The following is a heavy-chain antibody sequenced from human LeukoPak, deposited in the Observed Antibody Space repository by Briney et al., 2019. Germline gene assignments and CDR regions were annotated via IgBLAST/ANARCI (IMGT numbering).Heavy chain of an antibody. V-gene: IGHV3-48*03. J-gene: IGHJ4*02. Sequence: GGSLRLSCEDSGFTFRSYEMNWVRQAPGKGLEWIAYLSSSGSAFSYADSVKGRFTIARDNAKNSVYLEMNSLRADDTAVYYCARICIAAAGLDYWGQGTLVTVSS. D-gene: IGHD6-13*01. CDR1: GFTFRSYE. CDR3: ARICIAAAGLDY. CDR2: LSSSGSAF.